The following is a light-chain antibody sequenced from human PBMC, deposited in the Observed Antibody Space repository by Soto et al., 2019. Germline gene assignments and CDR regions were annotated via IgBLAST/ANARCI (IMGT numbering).Light chain of an antibody. Sequence: QSVLTQPPSASGSPGQSVTISCAGTINYVGGYNYVSWYQQHPGKVPQLMIYQVTKRPSGVPDRFSASKSDTTASLTISGLQAEDEGDYYCMSYAGGNRFVFGTGTKVTVL. J-gene: IGLJ1*01. V-gene: IGLV2-8*01. CDR3: MSYAGGNRFV. CDR1: INYVGGYNY. CDR2: QVT.